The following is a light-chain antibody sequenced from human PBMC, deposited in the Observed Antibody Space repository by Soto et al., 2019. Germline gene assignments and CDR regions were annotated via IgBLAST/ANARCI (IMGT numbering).Light chain of an antibody. Sequence: EIQMTQSPSSVSASVGDRVTITCRAGQDISASLAWYQQKPGKAPNLLIYAASTLQSGVPSRFSGSGSGTDFTLTISSLQPEDFGTYYCQEASRIPITFGQGTRLEIK. CDR2: AAS. CDR3: QEASRIPIT. CDR1: QDISAS. V-gene: IGKV1-12*01. J-gene: IGKJ5*01.